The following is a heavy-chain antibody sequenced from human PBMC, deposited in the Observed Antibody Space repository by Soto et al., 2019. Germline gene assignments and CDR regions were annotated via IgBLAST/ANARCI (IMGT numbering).Heavy chain of an antibody. D-gene: IGHD3-10*01. CDR2: ISGGGDTT. Sequence: VQLLESGGGLVQPGGSLRLSCAASGFTFNNCAMTWVRQAPGKGLEWVSAISGGGDTTSYADSVKGRFTVSRDGSKNTLYLQMSSPRAEDTALYYCAKGRGGSGSLTPRVDFWGQGTLVTVSS. CDR1: GFTFNNCA. V-gene: IGHV3-23*01. CDR3: AKGRGGSGSLTPRVDF. J-gene: IGHJ4*02.